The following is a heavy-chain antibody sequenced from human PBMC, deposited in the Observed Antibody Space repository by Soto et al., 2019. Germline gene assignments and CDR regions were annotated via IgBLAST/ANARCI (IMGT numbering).Heavy chain of an antibody. Sequence: SVKVSCKASGGTFSSYAISWVRQAPGQGLEWMGGIIPIFGTANYAQKFQGRVTITADESTSTAYMELSSLRSEDTAVYYCARSTARPQYNWKYGYYYYGMDVCGQGPNVTVYS. CDR1: GGTFSSYA. CDR3: ARSTARPQYNWKYGYYYYGMDV. CDR2: IIPIFGTA. V-gene: IGHV1-69*13. D-gene: IGHD1-7*01. J-gene: IGHJ6*02.